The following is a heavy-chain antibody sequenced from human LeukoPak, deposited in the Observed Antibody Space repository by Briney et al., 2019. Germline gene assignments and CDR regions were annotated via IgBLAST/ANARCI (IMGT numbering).Heavy chain of an antibody. CDR1: GFTFSSYV. J-gene: IGHJ6*02. Sequence: GGSLRLSCAASGFTFSSYVMNWVRQAPGKGLEWVSTIGGGGYSTYYADSVKGRFTISRDNSKNTLFLQMNSLRAEDTAIYYCAKGSVSMAGTPGDVWGQGTTVTVSS. V-gene: IGHV3-23*01. CDR3: AKGSVSMAGTPGDV. CDR2: IGGGGYST. D-gene: IGHD6-19*01.